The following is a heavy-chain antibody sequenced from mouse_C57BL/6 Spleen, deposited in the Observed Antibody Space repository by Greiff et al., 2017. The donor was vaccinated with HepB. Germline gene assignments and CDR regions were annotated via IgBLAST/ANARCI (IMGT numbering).Heavy chain of an antibody. CDR1: GYAFTNYL. V-gene: IGHV1-54*01. CDR2: INPGSGGT. Sequence: VQLQESGAELVRPGTSVKVSCKASGYAFTNYLIEWVKQRPGQGLEWIGVINPGSGGTNYNEKFKGKATLTADKSSSTAYMQLSSLTSEDSAVYFCARGDSNPLDYWGQGTTLTVSS. D-gene: IGHD2-5*01. J-gene: IGHJ2*01. CDR3: ARGDSNPLDY.